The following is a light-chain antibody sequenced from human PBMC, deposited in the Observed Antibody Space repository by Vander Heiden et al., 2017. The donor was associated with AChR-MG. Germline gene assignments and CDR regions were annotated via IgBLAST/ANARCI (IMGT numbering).Light chain of an antibody. CDR2: VGS. Sequence: DIVMTQSPLSLPVTPGKPASISCRSSQSIRHSNGYNHLNWYLQKPGQSPQLLIYVGSDLAAGVPDRFSGSGSGTDFTLKISRVETEDVGVYFCRQSPQTPWTFGQGTKVEIK. V-gene: IGKV2-28*01. CDR1: QSIRHSNGYNH. CDR3: RQSPQTPWT. J-gene: IGKJ1*01.